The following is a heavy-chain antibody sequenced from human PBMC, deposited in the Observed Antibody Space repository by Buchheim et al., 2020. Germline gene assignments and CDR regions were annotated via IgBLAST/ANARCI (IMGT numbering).Heavy chain of an antibody. CDR2: INHSGTT. V-gene: IGHV4-34*02. J-gene: IGHJ4*02. CDR1: GGSLSGYY. D-gene: IGHD3-10*01. CDR3: VRHYYGLGIHTKYNWLDT. Sequence: QVQLQQWGTGLWKPSETLSLTCAVSGGSLSGYYWTWIRQPPGKGLEWIGHINHSGTTNYSPSLKSRITMSVDTSKTQFSLQLSSVTAADTAIYYCVRHYYGLGIHTKYNWLDTWGQGTL.